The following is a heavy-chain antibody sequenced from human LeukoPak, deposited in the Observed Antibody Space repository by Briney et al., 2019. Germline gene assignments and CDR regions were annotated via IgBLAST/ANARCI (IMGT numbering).Heavy chain of an antibody. CDR2: LRYDGNYE. J-gene: IGHJ4*02. V-gene: IGHV3-30*02. D-gene: IGHD3-9*01. Sequence: PGGSLRLSCAASGFTFSDYGMHWVRQAPGKGLEWVAFLRYDGNYEYYADSVKGRFTISRANSKNTLYLQMNSLRAEDTAVYFCAKVFDSSSVPFDYWGQGTLVTVSS. CDR3: AKVFDSSSVPFDY. CDR1: GFTFSDYG.